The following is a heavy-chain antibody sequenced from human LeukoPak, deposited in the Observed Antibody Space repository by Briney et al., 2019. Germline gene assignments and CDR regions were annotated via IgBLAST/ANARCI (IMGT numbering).Heavy chain of an antibody. CDR3: AKYSFSWYQLLSDYFDY. CDR1: GFTFSSYA. J-gene: IGHJ4*02. CDR2: ISYDGSNK. Sequence: GGSLRLSCAASGFTFSSYAMHWVRQAPGKGLEWVAVISYDGSNKYYADSVKGRFTISRDNSKNTLYLQMNSLRAEDTAVYYCAKYSFSWYQLLSDYFDYWGQGTLVTVSS. V-gene: IGHV3-30-3*02. D-gene: IGHD2-2*01.